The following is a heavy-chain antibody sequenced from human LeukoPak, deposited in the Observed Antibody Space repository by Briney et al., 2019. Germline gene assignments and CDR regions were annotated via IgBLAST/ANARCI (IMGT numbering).Heavy chain of an antibody. CDR3: ARDPSSSSWLNWFDP. CDR2: IDARSGIV. V-gene: IGHV3-48*01. D-gene: IGHD6-13*01. J-gene: IGHJ5*02. CDR1: GFTFTMFG. Sequence: GGSLRLSCAASGFTFTMFGMNWVRQAPGKGLEWVSYIDARSGIVYYADSVQGRFTISRDDAKDSVFLQMNSLRVDDTAVYYCARDPSSSSWLNWFDPWGQGTLVTVSS.